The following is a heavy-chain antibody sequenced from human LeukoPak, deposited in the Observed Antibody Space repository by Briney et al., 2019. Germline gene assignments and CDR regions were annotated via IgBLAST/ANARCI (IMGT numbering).Heavy chain of an antibody. J-gene: IGHJ4*02. CDR3: ARRVIEATIDY. CDR2: IYYGGST. Sequence: SETLSLTCTVSGGSISSSSYYWAWIRQPPGKGLEWIGSIYYGGSTYYNPSLKSRVTISADTSKNQFPLKLSSVTAADTAVYFCARRVIEATIDYWGQGTLVTVSS. CDR1: GGSISSSSYY. D-gene: IGHD5-12*01. V-gene: IGHV4-39*01.